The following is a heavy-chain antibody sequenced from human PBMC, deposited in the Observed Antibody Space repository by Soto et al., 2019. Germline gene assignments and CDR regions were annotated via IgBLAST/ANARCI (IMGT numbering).Heavy chain of an antibody. Sequence: GGSLRLSCVGSGFTFSNNAMHWVRQAPGKGLEWVALISYDSSEIFYADSVKGRFTTSRDNPENTLFLHMNSPRADDTAVYYCAIARVADSSLDHWGQGILVTVSS. D-gene: IGHD3-3*01. CDR2: ISYDSSEI. CDR3: AIARVADSSLDH. CDR1: GFTFSNNA. V-gene: IGHV3-30*01. J-gene: IGHJ4*01.